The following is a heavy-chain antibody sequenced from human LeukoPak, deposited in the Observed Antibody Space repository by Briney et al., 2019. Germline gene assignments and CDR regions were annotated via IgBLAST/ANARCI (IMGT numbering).Heavy chain of an antibody. D-gene: IGHD2-21*02. CDR1: GGSFSGYY. J-gene: IGHJ3*02. V-gene: IGHV4-34*01. CDR3: ARHNPTYCGGDCYADAFDI. Sequence: PSETLSLTCAVYGGSFSGYYWSWIRQPPGKGLEWIGEINHSGSTNYNPSLKSRVTISVDTSKNQFSLKLSSVTAADTAVYYCARHNPTYCGGDCYADAFDIWGQGTMVTVSS. CDR2: INHSGST.